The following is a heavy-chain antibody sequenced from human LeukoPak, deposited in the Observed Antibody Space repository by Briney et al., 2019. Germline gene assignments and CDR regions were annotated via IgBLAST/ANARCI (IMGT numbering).Heavy chain of an antibody. D-gene: IGHD6-13*01. J-gene: IGHJ4*02. Sequence: ASVKVSCKASGYTFTSYGISWVRQAPGQELEWMGWISAYNGNTNYAQKLQGRVTMTTDTSTSTAYMELRSLRSDDTAVYYCARDRNIAAAGTRSLDYWGQGTLVTVSS. V-gene: IGHV1-18*04. CDR3: ARDRNIAAAGTRSLDY. CDR2: ISAYNGNT. CDR1: GYTFTSYG.